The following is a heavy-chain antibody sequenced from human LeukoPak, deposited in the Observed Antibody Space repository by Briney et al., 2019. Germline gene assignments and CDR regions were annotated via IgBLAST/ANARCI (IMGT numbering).Heavy chain of an antibody. D-gene: IGHD3-16*02. CDR3: AKDGGRYRFDF. Sequence: GGSLRLSCTAPGFPFNAYNIHWIRQTPGRGLEWVSFIRNDETEIHYADFAKGRFTISRDRSKNSVYLQMNSLRPDDTALYYCAKDGGRYRFDFWGQGTMVTVSS. J-gene: IGHJ4*02. CDR1: GFPFNAYN. CDR2: IRNDETEI. V-gene: IGHV3-30*02.